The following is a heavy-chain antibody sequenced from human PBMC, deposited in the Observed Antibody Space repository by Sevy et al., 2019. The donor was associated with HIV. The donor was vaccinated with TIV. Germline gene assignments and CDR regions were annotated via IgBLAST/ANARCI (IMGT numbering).Heavy chain of an antibody. Sequence: GGSLRLSCAASGLTFNDYALSWVRQAPGMGLEWVSSVRPTGETYYSDSVKGRFTVSRDNSKTTVFLQMSGLRAEDTAVYYCAKGGSRIWSRHNWFDSWGHGTLVTVSS. J-gene: IGHJ5*01. D-gene: IGHD3-3*01. CDR1: GLTFNDYA. CDR3: AKGGSRIWSRHNWFDS. V-gene: IGHV3-23*01. CDR2: VRPTGET.